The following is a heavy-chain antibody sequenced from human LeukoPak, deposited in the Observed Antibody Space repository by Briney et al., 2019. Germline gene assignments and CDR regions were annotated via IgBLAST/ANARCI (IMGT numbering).Heavy chain of an antibody. Sequence: GGTLRLSCAASGFTFSSYGMSWVRQAPGKGLEWVSGINWNSGSKHYADSVKGRFTISRGNAKNSLYLQMNSLRAEDTALYYCAKDFSSGYYYFDSWGQGTLVTVSS. J-gene: IGHJ4*02. CDR2: INWNSGSK. V-gene: IGHV3-9*01. CDR1: GFTFSSYG. CDR3: AKDFSSGYYYFDS. D-gene: IGHD3-22*01.